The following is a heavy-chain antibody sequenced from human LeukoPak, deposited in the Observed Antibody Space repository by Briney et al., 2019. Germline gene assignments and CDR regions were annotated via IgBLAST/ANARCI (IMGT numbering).Heavy chain of an antibody. D-gene: IGHD2/OR15-2a*01. J-gene: IGHJ5*02. Sequence: GESLKISCKGSGYSFTSYWLGWVRQMPGKGLEWVGIIYPGDSDTRYSPSFQGQVTISADKSISTAYLQWSSLKASDTAMYYCARLLSAVTEFWFDPWGQGTLVTVSS. CDR2: IYPGDSDT. CDR1: GYSFTSYW. V-gene: IGHV5-51*01. CDR3: ARLLSAVTEFWFDP.